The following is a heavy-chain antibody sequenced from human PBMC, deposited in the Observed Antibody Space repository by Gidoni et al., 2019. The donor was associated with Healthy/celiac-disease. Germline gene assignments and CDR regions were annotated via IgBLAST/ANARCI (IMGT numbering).Heavy chain of an antibody. D-gene: IGHD1-26*01. V-gene: IGHV3-30*18. Sequence: QVQLVESGGAVVQPGRSLRLSCAASGFTFSSYGMHWVRQAPGKGLEWVAVISYDGSNKYYADSVKGRFTISRDNSKNTLYLQMNSLRAEDTAVYYCAKDRWSGSYSYFDYWGQGTLVTVSS. CDR1: GFTFSSYG. CDR3: AKDRWSGSYSYFDY. J-gene: IGHJ4*02. CDR2: ISYDGSNK.